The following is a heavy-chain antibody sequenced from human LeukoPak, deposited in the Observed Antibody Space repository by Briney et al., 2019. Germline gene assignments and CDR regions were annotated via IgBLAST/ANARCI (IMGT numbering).Heavy chain of an antibody. CDR2: IIPILGIA. V-gene: IGHV1-69*02. Sequence: SVKVPCKASGGTFSSYTISWVRQAPGQGLEWMGRIIPILGIANYAQKFQGRVTITADKSTSTAYMELSSRRSEDTAVYYCARAPRDGDRGGYYFDYWGQGTLVTVSS. J-gene: IGHJ4*02. CDR3: ARAPRDGDRGGYYFDY. CDR1: GGTFSSYT. D-gene: IGHD5-24*01.